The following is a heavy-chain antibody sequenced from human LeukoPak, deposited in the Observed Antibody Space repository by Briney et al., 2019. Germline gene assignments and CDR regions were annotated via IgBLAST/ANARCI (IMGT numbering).Heavy chain of an antibody. CDR1: GGSISNGGYY. CDR3: ARDQGGYGSFDD. CDR2: IHYSGSN. D-gene: IGHD5-12*01. J-gene: IGHJ4*02. Sequence: SETLSLTCTVSGGSISNGGYYWSWIRQHPGKGLEWIGNIHYSGSNYHNPSLKSRLIMSVDTSKKQFSLKLSSVTAADTAVYYCARDQGGYGSFDDWGQGSLVTVSS. V-gene: IGHV4-31*03.